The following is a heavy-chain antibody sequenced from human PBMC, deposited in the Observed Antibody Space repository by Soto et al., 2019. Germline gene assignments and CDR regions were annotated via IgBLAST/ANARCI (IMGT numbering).Heavy chain of an antibody. CDR3: ASNSYGYIFSDY. V-gene: IGHV4-30-4*01. CDR1: GGSISSGDYY. J-gene: IGHJ4*02. D-gene: IGHD5-18*01. Sequence: SETLSLTCTVSGGSISSGDYYWSWIRQPPGKGLEWIGYIYYSGSTYYNPSLKSRVTISVDTSKNQFSLKLSSVTAADTAVYYCASNSYGYIFSDYWGQGTLVIVSS. CDR2: IYYSGST.